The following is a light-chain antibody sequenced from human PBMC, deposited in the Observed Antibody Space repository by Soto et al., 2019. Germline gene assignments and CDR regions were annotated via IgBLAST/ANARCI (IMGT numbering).Light chain of an antibody. CDR2: GAS. J-gene: IGKJ1*01. CDR1: QGIRDY. V-gene: IGKV1-27*01. CDR3: QKYDSAPRT. Sequence: DIQMTQSPSSLSASIGDRVTITCRASQGIRDYLAWYQQKPGKAPTLLIYGASTLQSGVPSRFSGSGSGTDFTLTISSLQPEDVATYYCQKYDSAPRTFGQGTKVDIK.